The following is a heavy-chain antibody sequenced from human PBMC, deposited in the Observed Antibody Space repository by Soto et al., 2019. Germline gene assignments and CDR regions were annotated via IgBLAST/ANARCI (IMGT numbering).Heavy chain of an antibody. CDR2: INSNTGGT. CDR1: GYTFTGYY. Sequence: ASVKVSCKASGYTFTGYYMHWVRQAPGQGLEWMGWINSNTGGTNYAQKFQGRVTMTRDTSISTAYMELSRLRPDDTAVYYCARESVVTGTHHFDSWGQGTMVTVSS. CDR3: ARESVVTGTHHFDS. V-gene: IGHV1-2*02. J-gene: IGHJ4*02. D-gene: IGHD1-7*01.